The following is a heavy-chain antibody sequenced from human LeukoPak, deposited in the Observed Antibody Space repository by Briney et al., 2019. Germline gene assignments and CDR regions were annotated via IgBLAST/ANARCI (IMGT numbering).Heavy chain of an antibody. CDR3: ATHTSRSSGYYSTVYDAFDI. J-gene: IGHJ3*02. D-gene: IGHD3-22*01. CDR1: GGSFNSCNDY. V-gene: IGHV4-39*01. Sequence: SEPLTLTCTVAGGSFNSCNDYWGWIPRHPGKGLEWLCSIYYGGSTHYNPSVQGRITTSVDTSKNQFSLTLSSLTAADTAVYYCATHTSRSSGYYSTVYDAFDIWGQGTMVTVAS. CDR2: IYYGGST.